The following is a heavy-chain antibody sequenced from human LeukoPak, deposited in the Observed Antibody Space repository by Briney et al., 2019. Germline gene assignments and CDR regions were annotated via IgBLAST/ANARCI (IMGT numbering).Heavy chain of an antibody. V-gene: IGHV1-69*13. Sequence: ASVKVSCKASGGTFSSYAISWVRQAPGQGLEWMGGIIPIFGTANYAQKFQGRVTITADDSTSTAYMELSSLRSEDTAIFYCARDWGYYDSSGYYYNGWYFDLWGRGTLVTVSS. CDR3: ARDWGYYDSSGYYYNGWYFDL. D-gene: IGHD3-22*01. CDR2: IIPIFGTA. CDR1: GGTFSSYA. J-gene: IGHJ2*01.